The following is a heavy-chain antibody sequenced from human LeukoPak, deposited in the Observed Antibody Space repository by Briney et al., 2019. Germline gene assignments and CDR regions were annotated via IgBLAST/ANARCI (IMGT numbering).Heavy chain of an antibody. CDR2: IYPRDSDT. J-gene: IGHJ4*02. Sequence: GESLKISCKGSGHKFTTYWIAWMRQMPGQGLEWLGIIYPRDSDTRYSPSFEGQVSISVDTSIDTAYLQWSSVKASDTAMYYCARLLAAPYYINFWGQGTLVTVSS. CDR1: GHKFTTYW. CDR3: ARLLAAPYYINF. D-gene: IGHD6-25*01. V-gene: IGHV5-51*01.